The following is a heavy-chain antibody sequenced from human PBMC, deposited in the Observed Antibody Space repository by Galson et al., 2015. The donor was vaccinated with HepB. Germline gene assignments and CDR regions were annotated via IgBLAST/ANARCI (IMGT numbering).Heavy chain of an antibody. CDR3: ARDARIAVAGTLLGY. Sequence: SVKVSCKASGYTFTSYAMHWVRQAPGQRLEWMGWINAGNGNTKYSQKFQGRVTITRDTSASTAYMELSSLRSEDTAVYYCARDARIAVAGTLLGYWGQGTLVTVSS. CDR1: GYTFTSYA. D-gene: IGHD6-19*01. CDR2: INAGNGNT. V-gene: IGHV1-3*01. J-gene: IGHJ4*02.